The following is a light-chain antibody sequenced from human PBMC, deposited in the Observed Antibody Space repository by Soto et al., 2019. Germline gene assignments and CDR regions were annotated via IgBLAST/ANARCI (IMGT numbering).Light chain of an antibody. J-gene: IGKJ2*01. CDR1: QSVGSN. V-gene: IGKV3-15*01. CDR3: QQYYNWPRT. Sequence: EMVMTQSPATLSVSPGDGATLSCRASQSVGSNLAWFQQKPGQAPRLLIYGASTRATGIPARFSGSGSGTEFTLTISSLQSEDFEVYYCQQYYNWPRTFGQGTKLEIK. CDR2: GAS.